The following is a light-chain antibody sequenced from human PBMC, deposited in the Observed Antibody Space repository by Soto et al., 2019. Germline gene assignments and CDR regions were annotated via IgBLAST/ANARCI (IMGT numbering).Light chain of an antibody. CDR2: AAS. V-gene: IGKV1-39*01. CDR3: QQTYRTPLT. J-gene: IGKJ4*01. CDR1: QYIGRY. Sequence: DIQTTQSPSSLSAAVGDRVAITCRAGQYIGRYLNWYQQKPGKAPKLLIYAASSLHSGVPSRFSGSGSGTDFTLTISSLQPEDFATYSCQQTYRTPLTFGGGTKV.